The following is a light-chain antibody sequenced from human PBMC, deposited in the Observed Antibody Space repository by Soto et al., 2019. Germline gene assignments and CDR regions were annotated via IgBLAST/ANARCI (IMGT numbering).Light chain of an antibody. Sequence: IQLTQSPSSLSASVGDRVTISCRASQGIANFLAWYQQKPGKAPKLLIYAASTLQSGVSSRFGGSGSGTDFTLTSSSLQPEDFATYYCQQLKSFPIPFGPGTKVDTK. J-gene: IGKJ3*01. CDR1: QGIANF. CDR2: AAS. CDR3: QQLKSFPIP. V-gene: IGKV1-9*01.